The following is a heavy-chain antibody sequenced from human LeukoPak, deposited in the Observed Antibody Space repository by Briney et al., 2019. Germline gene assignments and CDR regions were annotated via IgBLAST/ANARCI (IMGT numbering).Heavy chain of an antibody. Sequence: GGSLRLSCAASGFTFSSYAMHWVRQAPGKGLEWVAVISYDGSNKYYADSVKGRFTISGDNSKNTLYLQMNSLRAEDTAVYYCARGRDSSGWYGEDYWGQGTLVTVSS. V-gene: IGHV3-30-3*01. CDR3: ARGRDSSGWYGEDY. CDR1: GFTFSSYA. D-gene: IGHD6-19*01. CDR2: ISYDGSNK. J-gene: IGHJ4*02.